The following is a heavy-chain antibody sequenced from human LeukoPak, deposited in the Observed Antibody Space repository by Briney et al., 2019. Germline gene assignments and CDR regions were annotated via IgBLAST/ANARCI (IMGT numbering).Heavy chain of an antibody. CDR2: IYYSGST. D-gene: IGHD2-2*02. V-gene: IGHV4-59*01. CDR1: GGSISSYY. Sequence: SETLSLTCTVSGGSISSYYWSWIRQPPGKGLEWIGYIYYSGSTNYNPSLKSRVTISVDTSKNQFSLKLSSVTAADTAVYYCARSGRYCSSTSCYTVPDYWGQGTLVTVSS. CDR3: ARSGRYCSSTSCYTVPDY. J-gene: IGHJ4*02.